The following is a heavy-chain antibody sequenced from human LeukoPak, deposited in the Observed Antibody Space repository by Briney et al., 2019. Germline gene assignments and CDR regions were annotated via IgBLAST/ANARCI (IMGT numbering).Heavy chain of an antibody. D-gene: IGHD3-22*01. V-gene: IGHV3-53*01. CDR2: LYSVGGT. CDR3: ARGSTNIVVVITPLGDY. J-gene: IGHJ4*02. Sequence: GSLRLSCAASGFIVRDSYMSWVRQAPGRGLEWLSVLYSVGGTYYADSVKGRFTTSRDSSQNTVYLQMNSLRAEDTAVYYCARGSTNIVVVITPLGDYWGQGTLVTVSS. CDR1: GFIVRDSY.